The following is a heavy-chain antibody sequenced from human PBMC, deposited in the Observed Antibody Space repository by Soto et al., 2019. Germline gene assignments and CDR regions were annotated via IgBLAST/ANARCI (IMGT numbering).Heavy chain of an antibody. V-gene: IGHV1-2*02. CDR3: ARGAYEGFLEWLPLPYYYGTDV. CDR1: GYTFTGYY. D-gene: IGHD3-3*01. CDR2: INPNSGGT. J-gene: IGHJ6*02. Sequence: GASVKVSCKASGYTFTGYYMHWVRQAPGQGLEWMGWINPNSGGTNYAQKFQGRVTMTRDTSISTAYMELSRLRSDDTAVYYCARGAYEGFLEWLPLPYYYGTDVWGQGTTVTVSS.